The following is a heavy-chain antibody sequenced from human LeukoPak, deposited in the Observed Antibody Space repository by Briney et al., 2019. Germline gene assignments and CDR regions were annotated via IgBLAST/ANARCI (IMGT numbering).Heavy chain of an antibody. CDR3: ARGSTVYWFDP. D-gene: IGHD4-17*01. V-gene: IGHV4-59*01. CDR2: IYYSGST. Sequence: SETLSLTCTVSGGSIISYYWSWIRQPPGKGLEWVGYIYYSGSTNYNPSLKSRVTISVDTSKNQFSLKLSSVTAADTAVYYCARGSTVYWFDPWGQGTLVTVSS. J-gene: IGHJ5*02. CDR1: GGSIISYY.